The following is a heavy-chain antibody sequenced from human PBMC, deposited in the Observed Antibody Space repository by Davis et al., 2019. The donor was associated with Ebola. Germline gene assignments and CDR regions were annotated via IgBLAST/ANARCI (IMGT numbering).Heavy chain of an antibody. Sequence: SLKISCAASGFRFEEYAIHWVRQAPGKGLEWVSSIHWNGGKIGYADSVKGRFTISRDNSKNSLYLQMNSLRVEDTALYYCAKDTHTWVLGYFDYWGQGTLVTVSS. CDR2: IHWNGGKI. J-gene: IGHJ4*02. V-gene: IGHV3-9*01. CDR3: AKDTHTWVLGYFDY. D-gene: IGHD1-1*01. CDR1: GFRFEEYA.